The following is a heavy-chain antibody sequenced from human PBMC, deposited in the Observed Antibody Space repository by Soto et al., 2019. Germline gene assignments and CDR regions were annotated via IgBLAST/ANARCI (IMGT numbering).Heavy chain of an antibody. Sequence: GGSLRLSCAASGFPFSDHAMHWVRQTPGKGLEWVSAITGRGDSTYYADSVKGRFTISRDNSKSTLYLQMMSLRAEDTAVYYCAKDLYVQPPSGWFDPWGQGTVVTAPQ. J-gene: IGHJ5*02. CDR3: AKDLYVQPPSGWFDP. CDR2: ITGRGDST. CDR1: GFPFSDHA. V-gene: IGHV3-23*01. D-gene: IGHD1-26*01.